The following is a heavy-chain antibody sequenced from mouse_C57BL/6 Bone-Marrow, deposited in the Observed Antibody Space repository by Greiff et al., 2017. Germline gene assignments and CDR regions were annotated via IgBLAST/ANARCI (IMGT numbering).Heavy chain of an antibody. V-gene: IGHV1-63*01. Sequence: QVQLQQSGAELVRPGTSMKMSCKASGYTFTNYWIGWAKQRPGHGLEWIGDIYPGGGYTNYNEKFKGKATLTADKSSSTAYMQFSSLTSEDSAIYYCARGGPYYYGSSTPFDYWGQGTTLTVSS. CDR1: GYTFTNYW. CDR3: ARGGPYYYGSSTPFDY. D-gene: IGHD1-1*01. J-gene: IGHJ2*01. CDR2: IYPGGGYT.